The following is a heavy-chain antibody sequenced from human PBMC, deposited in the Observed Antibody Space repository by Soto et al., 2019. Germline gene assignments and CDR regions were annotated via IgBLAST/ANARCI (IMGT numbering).Heavy chain of an antibody. CDR1: GFTFSDHY. CDR3: VLWVRGVINY. CDR2: SRNRAQSYTT. D-gene: IGHD3-10*01. V-gene: IGHV3-72*01. Sequence: EVQLVESGGGLVQPGGSLRLSCATSGFTFSDHYLEWVRQAPGKGLEWVGRSRNRAQSYTTAYAASVKGRFTISRDYSKNSLYLQVNSLTTDDTAVDYCVLWVRGVINYWGQGTLVTVSS. J-gene: IGHJ4*02.